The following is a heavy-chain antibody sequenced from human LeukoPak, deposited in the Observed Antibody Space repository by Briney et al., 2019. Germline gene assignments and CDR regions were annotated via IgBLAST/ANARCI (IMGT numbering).Heavy chain of an antibody. J-gene: IGHJ6*03. CDR2: ISYDGSNK. CDR3: ARADRTIRIQLWLRDYYMDV. Sequence: PGGSLRLSCAASGFTFSSYSMNWVRQAPGKGLEWVAVISYDGSNKYYADSVKGRFTISRDNSKNTLYLQMNSLRAEDTAVYYCARADRTIRIQLWLRDYYMDVWGKGTTVTVSS. CDR1: GFTFSSYS. D-gene: IGHD5-18*01. V-gene: IGHV3-30*03.